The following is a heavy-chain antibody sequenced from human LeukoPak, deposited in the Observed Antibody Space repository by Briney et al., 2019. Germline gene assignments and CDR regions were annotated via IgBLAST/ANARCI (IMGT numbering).Heavy chain of an antibody. CDR2: MNPNSGNT. CDR1: GYTFTSND. Sequence: GASVKVSCKASGYTFTSNDINWVRQATGQGLEWMGWMNPNSGNTGYAQKFQGRVTMTRNTSISTAYMELNTLKSEDTAVYYCARLMAAGINSVESYYYGMDVWGQGTTVTVSS. J-gene: IGHJ6*02. D-gene: IGHD6-13*01. CDR3: ARLMAAGINSVESYYYGMDV. V-gene: IGHV1-8*01.